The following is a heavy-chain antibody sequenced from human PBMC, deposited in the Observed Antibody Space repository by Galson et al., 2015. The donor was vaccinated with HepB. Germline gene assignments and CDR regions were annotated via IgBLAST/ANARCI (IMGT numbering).Heavy chain of an antibody. J-gene: IGHJ6*02. Sequence: LTCTVSGGSISSSSYYWGWIRQPPGKGLEWIGSIYYSGSTYYNPSLKSRVTISVDTSKNQFSLKLSSVTAADTAVYYCASLYTIFGVDLSQYGMDVWGQGTTVTVSS. CDR3: ASLYTIFGVDLSQYGMDV. CDR2: IYYSGST. D-gene: IGHD3-3*01. CDR1: GGSISSSSYY. V-gene: IGHV4-39*01.